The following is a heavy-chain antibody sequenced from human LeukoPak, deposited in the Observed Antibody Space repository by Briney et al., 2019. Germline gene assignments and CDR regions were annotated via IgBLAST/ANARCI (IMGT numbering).Heavy chain of an antibody. CDR3: AGTPPLYYYDSSGYFPHWFDP. CDR1: GGSISSYY. J-gene: IGHJ5*02. CDR2: IYTSGST. Sequence: SETLSLTCTVPGGSISSYYWSWIRQPAGKGLEWIERIYTSGSTNYNPSLKTRVTMSVDTSKNQFSLKLRSVTGADTAVYYGAGTPPLYYYDSSGYFPHWFDPWGQGTLVTVSS. V-gene: IGHV4-4*07. D-gene: IGHD3-22*01.